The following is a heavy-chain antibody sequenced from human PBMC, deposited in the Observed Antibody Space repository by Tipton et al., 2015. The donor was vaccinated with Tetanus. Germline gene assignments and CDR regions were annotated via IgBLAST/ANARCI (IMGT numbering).Heavy chain of an antibody. D-gene: IGHD3-22*01. J-gene: IGHJ6*02. V-gene: IGHV4-34*01. CDR1: GASFSDYY. CDR3: ARATPSGSYFVRYYSMDV. Sequence: TLSLTCSVSGASFSDYYWSWIRQAPGKGLEWIGEINHSGNTNHNPSLKSRVTLSVDTSKNQFSLILSSVTAAGTAVYYCARATPSGSYFVRYYSMDVWGQGTTVVVSS. CDR2: INHSGNT.